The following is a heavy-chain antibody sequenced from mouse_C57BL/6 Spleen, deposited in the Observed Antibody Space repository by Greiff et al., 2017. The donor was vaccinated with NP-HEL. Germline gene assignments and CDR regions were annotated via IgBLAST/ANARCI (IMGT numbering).Heavy chain of an antibody. CDR1: GFTFSDYY. J-gene: IGHJ1*03. D-gene: IGHD2-1*01. CDR3: ARLSTIRDFDV. CDR2: ISNGGGST. Sequence: EVKLMESGGGLVQPGGSLKLSCAASGFTFSDYYMYWVRQTPEKRLEWFAYISNGGGSTYYQDTVKGRFTIARDNAKNTLYLQMSRLKSEDTAMYYCARLSTIRDFDVWGTGTTVTVSS. V-gene: IGHV5-12*01.